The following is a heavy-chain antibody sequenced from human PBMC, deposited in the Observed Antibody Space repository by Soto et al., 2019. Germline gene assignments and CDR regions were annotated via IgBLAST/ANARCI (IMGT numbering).Heavy chain of an antibody. Sequence: GGPLIHSCVASGLNFTGSVIHWVRQAAGKGLEGVGRIRSKTNNYATAYAASVKGRFTVSRHDSENTAYLQMNSLRTEDTAVYFCSTHDSWGQGNLVTVSS. CDR2: IRSKTNNYAT. J-gene: IGHJ4*02. CDR1: GLNFTGSV. CDR3: STHDS. V-gene: IGHV3-73*01.